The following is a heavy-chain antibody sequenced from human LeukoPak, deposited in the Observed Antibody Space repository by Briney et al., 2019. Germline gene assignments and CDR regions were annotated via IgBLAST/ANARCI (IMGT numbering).Heavy chain of an antibody. Sequence: GGSLRLSCAASGFTFSSYEMNWVRQAPGKGLEWVSYISSSGSTIYYADSVKGRFTVSRDNSNNRLYLQMSGLTAADTAVYYCAKDRSIGTYYTFDHWGQGTLVTVSS. J-gene: IGHJ4*02. CDR1: GFTFSSYE. CDR3: AKDRSIGTYYTFDH. CDR2: ISSSGSTI. V-gene: IGHV3-48*03. D-gene: IGHD1-26*01.